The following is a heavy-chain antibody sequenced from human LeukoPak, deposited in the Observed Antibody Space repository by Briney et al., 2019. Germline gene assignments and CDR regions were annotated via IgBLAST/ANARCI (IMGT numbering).Heavy chain of an antibody. V-gene: IGHV3-66*02. Sequence: GGSLRLSCAAPGFTVSSNYMSWVRQAPGKGLEWVSVIYSGGSTYYADSVKGRFTISRDNSKNTLCLQMNSLRAEDTAVYYCARETHYDSSGYYYFDYWGQGTLVTVSS. J-gene: IGHJ4*02. CDR3: ARETHYDSSGYYYFDY. CDR1: GFTVSSNY. D-gene: IGHD3-22*01. CDR2: IYSGGST.